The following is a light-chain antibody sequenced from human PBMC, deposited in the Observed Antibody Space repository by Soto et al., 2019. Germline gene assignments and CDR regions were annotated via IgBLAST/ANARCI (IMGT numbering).Light chain of an antibody. CDR1: SSDVGSYNL. CDR3: CSYGGSSTFDV. Sequence: QSALTQPASVSGSPGQSIAISCTGISSDVGSYNLVSWYQQHPGKAPKLMIYEGSKRPSGVSDRFSGSKSGNTASLTISGLQAEDEADYYCCSYGGSSTFDVFGTGTKLTVL. V-gene: IGLV2-23*01. CDR2: EGS. J-gene: IGLJ1*01.